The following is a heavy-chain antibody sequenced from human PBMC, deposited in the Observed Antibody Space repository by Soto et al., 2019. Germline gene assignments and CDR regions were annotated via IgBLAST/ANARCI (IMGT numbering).Heavy chain of an antibody. CDR2: IYHSGST. Sequence: QVQLQESGPGLVKPSGTLSLTCAVSGGSISSSNWWSWVRQPPGKGLEWIGEIYHSGSTNCNPPLKSRLTISVDKSKNQFPLKLSSVTAADTAVYYCARDCGSGYYFDYWGQGTLVTVSS. V-gene: IGHV4-4*02. CDR1: GGSISSSNW. J-gene: IGHJ4*02. CDR3: ARDCGSGYYFDY. D-gene: IGHD1-26*01.